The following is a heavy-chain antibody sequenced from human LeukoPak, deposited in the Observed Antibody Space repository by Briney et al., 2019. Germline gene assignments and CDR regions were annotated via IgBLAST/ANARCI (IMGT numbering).Heavy chain of an antibody. CDR3: AREYFYGSGSYRSKAFDP. Sequence: NPSETLSLTCTVSGGSISSSDYYWGWIRQPPGKGLEWIGSIYYSGNTYYNPSLKSRVTISVDTSKNQVSLKLSSVTAADTAVYYCAREYFYGSGSYRSKAFDPWGQGTLVTVSS. D-gene: IGHD3-10*01. CDR2: IYYSGNT. V-gene: IGHV4-39*07. J-gene: IGHJ5*02. CDR1: GGSISSSDYY.